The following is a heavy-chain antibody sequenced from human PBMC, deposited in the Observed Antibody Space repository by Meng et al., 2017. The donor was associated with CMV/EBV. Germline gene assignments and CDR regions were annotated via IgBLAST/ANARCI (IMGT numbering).Heavy chain of an antibody. CDR2: IYPGDSDT. V-gene: IGHV5-51*01. Sequence: KVSCKGSGYSFTSYWIGWVRQMPGKGLEWMGIIYPGDSDTRYSPSFQGQVTISADKSISTAYPQWSRLKASDTAMYYCARQSYCSSTSCYTDYWGQGTLVTVSS. CDR3: ARQSYCSSTSCYTDY. CDR1: GYSFTSYW. J-gene: IGHJ4*02. D-gene: IGHD2-2*02.